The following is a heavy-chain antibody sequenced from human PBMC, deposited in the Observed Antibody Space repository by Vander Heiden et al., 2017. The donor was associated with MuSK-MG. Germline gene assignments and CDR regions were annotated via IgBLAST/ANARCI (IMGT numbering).Heavy chain of an antibody. J-gene: IGHJ4*02. D-gene: IGHD3-10*01. Sequence: EVQLVESGGGLVQPGGSLRISCAASGFTFSSYWMHWVRQVPGKGLVWVSRIDSDGTYTAYADSVKGRFTISRDNAKNMLYLQMHSLRAEDTAVYYCTRRKVSAGAAYLDYWGQGTLVTVSS. CDR3: TRRKVSAGAAYLDY. V-gene: IGHV3-74*01. CDR2: IDSDGTYT. CDR1: GFTFSSYW.